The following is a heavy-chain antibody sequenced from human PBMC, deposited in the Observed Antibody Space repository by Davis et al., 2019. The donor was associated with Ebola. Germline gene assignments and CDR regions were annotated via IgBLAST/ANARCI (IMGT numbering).Heavy chain of an antibody. J-gene: IGHJ4*02. CDR1: GFNFDNSW. CDR3: ATDNWGPAL. Sequence: GESLKISCVASGFNFDNSWMTWVRQAPGKGLEWVANVKEDGSEKNYVESVKGRFTISRDNARKSLYLEMNSLRVEDTAVYYCATDNWGPALWGQGTLLTVSS. V-gene: IGHV3-7*01. D-gene: IGHD7-27*01. CDR2: VKEDGSEK.